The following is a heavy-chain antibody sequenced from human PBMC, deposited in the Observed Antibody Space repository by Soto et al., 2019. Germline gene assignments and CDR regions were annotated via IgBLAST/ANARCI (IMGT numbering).Heavy chain of an antibody. J-gene: IGHJ4*02. CDR2: ISSSGSII. D-gene: IGHD3-22*01. CDR3: ARGDSDGEYYYDSSGYYSPGY. V-gene: IGHV3-11*01. Sequence: QVQLVESGGGLVKPGGSLRLSCAASGFTFSDYYMSWIRQAPGKGLEWVSYISSSGSIIYYADSVKGRFTISRDNAKNSLYLQMNSLRAEDTAVYYCARGDSDGEYYYDSSGYYSPGYWGQGTLVTVSS. CDR1: GFTFSDYY.